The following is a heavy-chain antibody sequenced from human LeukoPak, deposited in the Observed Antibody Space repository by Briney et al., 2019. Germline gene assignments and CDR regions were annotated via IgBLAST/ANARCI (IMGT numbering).Heavy chain of an antibody. V-gene: IGHV3-11*01. CDR3: ARVRYDFWSGYLLDY. CDR2: ISTTGDTI. D-gene: IGHD3-3*01. Sequence: GGSLRLSCEASGFTFRDHYMSWIRQPPGKGPEWVSYISTTGDTIHYRDSVKGRFTLSRDNTKNSLYLQTNTLRVEDTAVYFCARVRYDFWSGYLLDYWGQGILVTVSS. CDR1: GFTFRDHY. J-gene: IGHJ4*02.